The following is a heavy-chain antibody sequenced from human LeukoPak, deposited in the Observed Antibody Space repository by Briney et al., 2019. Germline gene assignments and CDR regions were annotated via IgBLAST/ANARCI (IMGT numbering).Heavy chain of an antibody. CDR2: IFYSGAT. Sequence: SETLSLTCRVSGGSTTTIRRDWGWLRQPPGKGLEWIGSIFYSGATNSNPSLRSRLTISVDTSQNQFSLKLGSVTAADAAVYYCATLETDGCYFENWGQGTLVTVSS. CDR1: GGSTTTIRRD. J-gene: IGHJ4*02. V-gene: IGHV4-39*01. CDR3: ATLETDGCYFEN. D-gene: IGHD5-24*01.